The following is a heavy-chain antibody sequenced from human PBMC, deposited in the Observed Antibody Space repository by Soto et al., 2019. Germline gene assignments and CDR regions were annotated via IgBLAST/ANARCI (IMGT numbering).Heavy chain of an antibody. J-gene: IGHJ4*02. CDR3: AKDRQWLASFDY. D-gene: IGHD6-19*01. Sequence: GGSLRLSGAASGFTFNNYAVPWVRQAPRRGLEWVSGISGGGDSAYYADSEKGRFTISRDNSKNMLYLQMNSLRAEDTAVYYCAKDRQWLASFDYWGQGALVTVSS. CDR2: ISGGGDSA. V-gene: IGHV3-23*01. CDR1: GFTFNNYA.